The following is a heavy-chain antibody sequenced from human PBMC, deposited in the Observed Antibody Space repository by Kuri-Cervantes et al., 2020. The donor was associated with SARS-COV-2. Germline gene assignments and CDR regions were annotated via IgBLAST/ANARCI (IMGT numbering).Heavy chain of an antibody. J-gene: IGHJ3*02. V-gene: IGHV3-7*04. Sequence: GSLRLSCEASGFTLTYRWMAWFRQAPGKGLEWVAAIKADGGERVYVDSAKGRFTISRDNAKNSVFLQMNSVGIEDTSLYFCAWGRGWTFDIWGRGTMVTVSS. CDR1: GFTLTYRW. D-gene: IGHD3-3*01. CDR2: IKADGGER. CDR3: AWGRGWTFDI.